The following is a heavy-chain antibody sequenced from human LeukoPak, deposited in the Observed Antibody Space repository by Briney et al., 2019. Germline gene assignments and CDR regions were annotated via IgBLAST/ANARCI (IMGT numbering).Heavy chain of an antibody. CDR2: IYTSGST. D-gene: IGHD2-21*01. J-gene: IGHJ3*02. Sequence: SETLSLTCTVSGASISSYYWNWIRQPAGKGLEWIGRIYTSGSTDYNPSLKSRVTMSVDSSKNQFSLKLSSVTAADTAAYYCATGAYCGGDCFDAFDIWGQGTMVTISS. V-gene: IGHV4-4*07. CDR3: ATGAYCGGDCFDAFDI. CDR1: GASISSYY.